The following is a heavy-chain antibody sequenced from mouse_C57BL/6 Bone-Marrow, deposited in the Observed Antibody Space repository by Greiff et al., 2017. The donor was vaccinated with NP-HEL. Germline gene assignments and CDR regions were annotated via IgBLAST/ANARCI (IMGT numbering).Heavy chain of an antibody. Sequence: VKLMESGPGLVAPSQSLSITCTVSGFSLTSYGVHWVRQPPGKGLAWLGVIWAGGSTNYNSALMSRLSISKDNSKSQVFLKMNSLQTDDTAMYYCARDRSLLSVSDYYAMDYWGQGTSVTVSS. CDR2: IWAGGST. CDR3: ARDRSLLSVSDYYAMDY. J-gene: IGHJ4*01. V-gene: IGHV2-9*02. D-gene: IGHD1-2*01. CDR1: GFSLTSYG.